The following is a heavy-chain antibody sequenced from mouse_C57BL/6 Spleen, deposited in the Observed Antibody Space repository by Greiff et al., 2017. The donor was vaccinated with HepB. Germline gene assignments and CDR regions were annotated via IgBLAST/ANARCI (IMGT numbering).Heavy chain of an antibody. V-gene: IGHV1-82*01. D-gene: IGHD2-4*01. J-gene: IGHJ3*01. CDR1: GYAFSSSW. Sequence: QVQLKQSGPELVKPGASVKISCKASGYAFSSSWMNWVKQRPGKGLEWIGRIYPGDGDTNYNGKFKGKATLTADKSSSIAYMQLSSLTSEDSAVYFCARPLYDSFAYWGQGTLVTVSA. CDR2: IYPGDGDT. CDR3: ARPLYDSFAY.